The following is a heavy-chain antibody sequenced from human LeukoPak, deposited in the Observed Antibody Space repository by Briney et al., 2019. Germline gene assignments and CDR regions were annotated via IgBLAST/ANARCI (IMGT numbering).Heavy chain of an antibody. J-gene: IGHJ6*02. D-gene: IGHD3-3*01. V-gene: IGHV4-39*01. CDR2: INYSGST. Sequence: SETLSLTCTVSGDSIRRSGSYWGWIRQPPGKGLEWIGSINYSGSTHYNASLKSRVTVSADMSKNQFSLQLTSVTAADTAVYYCASSLDFWGTMDVWGQGTTVTVSS. CDR1: GDSIRRSGSY. CDR3: ASSLDFWGTMDV.